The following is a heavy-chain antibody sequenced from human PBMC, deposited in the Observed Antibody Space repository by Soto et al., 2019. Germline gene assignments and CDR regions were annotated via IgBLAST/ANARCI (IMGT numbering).Heavy chain of an antibody. D-gene: IGHD3-10*01. CDR3: AKDEGAAVESTGD. Sequence: EVQLVESGGTVIQVGGSLRLSCAASGFIFDDFTMHWVRLVPGKGLQWVASINWDGRIAMYADSVKGRFTISRDNTNNHLYLQLNSLRSDDTALYYCAKDEGAAVESTGDWGQGTLVTVSS. V-gene: IGHV3-43*01. J-gene: IGHJ4*02. CDR2: INWDGRIA. CDR1: GFIFDDFT.